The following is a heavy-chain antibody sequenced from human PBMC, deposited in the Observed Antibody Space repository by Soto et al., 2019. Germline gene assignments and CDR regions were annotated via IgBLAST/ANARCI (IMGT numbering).Heavy chain of an antibody. CDR1: GFSLSTSGVG. CDR2: IYWDDDK. D-gene: IGHD2-15*01. Sequence: QITLKESGPTLVKPTQTLTLTCTFSGFSLSTSGVGVGWIRQPPGKALEWLALIYWDDDKRYSPSLKSRLTITKDTSKNQVVLTMTNMHPVDTATYCCAHRRGYCSGGSCYSIWFDPWGQGTLVTVSS. J-gene: IGHJ5*02. CDR3: AHRRGYCSGGSCYSIWFDP. V-gene: IGHV2-5*02.